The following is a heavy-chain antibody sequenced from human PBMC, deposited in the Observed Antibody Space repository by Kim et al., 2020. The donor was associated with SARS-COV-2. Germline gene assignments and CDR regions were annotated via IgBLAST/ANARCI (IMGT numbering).Heavy chain of an antibody. V-gene: IGHV1-8*01. CDR2: MNPNSGNT. CDR1: GYTFTSYD. Sequence: ASVKVSCKASGYTFTSYDINWVRQATGQGLEWMGWMNPNSGNTGYAQKFQGRVTMTRNTSISTAYMELSSLRSEDTAVYYCARGAVVTPIPYSYYGMDVWGQGTTVTVSS. CDR3: ARGAVVTPIPYSYYGMDV. J-gene: IGHJ6*02. D-gene: IGHD2-21*02.